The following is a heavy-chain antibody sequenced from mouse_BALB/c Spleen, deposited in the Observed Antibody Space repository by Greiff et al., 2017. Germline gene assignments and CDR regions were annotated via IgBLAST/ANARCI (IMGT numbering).Heavy chain of an antibody. CDR3: ARHGGKEAYFDY. J-gene: IGHJ2*01. CDR2: ISSGGSYT. Sequence: EVQVVESGGDLVKPGGSLKLSCAASGFTFSSYGMSWVRQTPDKRLEWVATISSGGSYTYYPDSVKGRFTISRDNAKNTLYLQMSSLKSEDTAMYYCARHGGKEAYFDYWGQGTTLTVSS. D-gene: IGHD2-1*01. V-gene: IGHV5-6*01. CDR1: GFTFSSYG.